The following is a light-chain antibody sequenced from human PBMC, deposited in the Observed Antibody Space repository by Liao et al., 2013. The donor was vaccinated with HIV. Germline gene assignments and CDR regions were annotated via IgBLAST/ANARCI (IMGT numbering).Light chain of an antibody. CDR1: ALPKKY. Sequence: SYELTQPPSVSVSLGQMARITCSGEALPKKYAYWYQQKPGQAPVLVIYYNGDRPSGIPERFSGSNSGNTATLTISRVEAGDEADYYCQVWDSSSDRVFGGGTKLTVL. J-gene: IGLJ3*02. V-gene: IGLV3-21*01. CDR2: YNG. CDR3: QVWDSSSDRV.